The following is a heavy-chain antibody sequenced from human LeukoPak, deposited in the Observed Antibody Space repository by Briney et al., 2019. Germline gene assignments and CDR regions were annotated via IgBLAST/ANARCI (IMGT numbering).Heavy chain of an antibody. CDR3: ARVRREQLVLWVEYYYYMDV. J-gene: IGHJ6*03. V-gene: IGHV1-18*01. CDR2: ISAYNGNT. Sequence: GASVKVSRKASGYTFTSYGISWVRQAPGQGLEWMGWISAYNGNTNYAQKLQGRVTMTTDTSTSTAYMELRSLRSDDTAVYYCARVRREQLVLWVEYYYYMDVWGKGTTVTVSS. D-gene: IGHD6-13*01. CDR1: GYTFTSYG.